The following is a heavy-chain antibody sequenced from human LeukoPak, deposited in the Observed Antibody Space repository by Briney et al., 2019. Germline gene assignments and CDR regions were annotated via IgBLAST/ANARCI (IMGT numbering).Heavy chain of an antibody. D-gene: IGHD5-24*01. V-gene: IGHV3-23*01. CDR3: ARARWYSSDY. Sequence: GGSLRLSCAASGFTFSSYAMGWVRQAPGKGLEWVSAISGSGDTYYADSVKGRFTISRDNSKNTLYLQMNSLRAEDTAVYYCARARWYSSDYWGQGTLVTVSS. CDR2: ISGSGDT. J-gene: IGHJ4*02. CDR1: GFTFSSYA.